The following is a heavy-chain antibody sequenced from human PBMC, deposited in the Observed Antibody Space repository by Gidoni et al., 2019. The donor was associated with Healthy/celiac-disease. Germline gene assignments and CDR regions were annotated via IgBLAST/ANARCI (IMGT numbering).Heavy chain of an antibody. CDR3: ARDRDNWNSYYYYMDV. V-gene: IGHV1-18*04. D-gene: IGHD1-20*01. J-gene: IGHJ6*03. CDR1: GYTFTSHG. Sequence: VQLVQSGAEVTKPGASVKVSCKASGYTFTSHGISWVRQAPGQGLEWMGWISAYTGNTNYAQKRQGRVTMTTDTSTSTAYMELRSLRSDDTAVYYCARDRDNWNSYYYYMDVWGKGTTVTVSS. CDR2: ISAYTGNT.